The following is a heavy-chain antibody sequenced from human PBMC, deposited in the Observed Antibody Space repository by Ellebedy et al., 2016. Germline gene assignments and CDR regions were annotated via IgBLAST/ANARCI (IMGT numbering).Heavy chain of an antibody. D-gene: IGHD2-8*01. J-gene: IGHJ6*02. CDR3: ARALYDPGDV. CDR1: GGSISSYY. Sequence: SETLSLTCTVSGGSISSYYWSWIRQPPGKGLEWIGYIYYSGSTNYNPSLKSRVTISVDTSKNQFSLKLSSVTAADTAVYYCARALYDPGDVWGQGTTVTVSS. CDR2: IYYSGST. V-gene: IGHV4-59*08.